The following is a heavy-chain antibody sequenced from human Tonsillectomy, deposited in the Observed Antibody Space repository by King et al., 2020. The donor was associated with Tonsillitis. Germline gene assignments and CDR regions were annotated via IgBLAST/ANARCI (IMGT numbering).Heavy chain of an antibody. D-gene: IGHD1-26*01. J-gene: IGHJ3*02. CDR2: IISIFGTT. CDR1: GGTFSSYA. V-gene: IGHV1-69*13. Sequence: QLVQSGAEVKKPGSSVKVSCKASGGTFSSYAISWVRQAPGQGLEWMGGIISIFGTTNYAQKFQGRVTITADESTSTAYMELSSLRSDDTAVYYCARVLGARGAFDIWGQGTMVTVSS. CDR3: ARVLGARGAFDI.